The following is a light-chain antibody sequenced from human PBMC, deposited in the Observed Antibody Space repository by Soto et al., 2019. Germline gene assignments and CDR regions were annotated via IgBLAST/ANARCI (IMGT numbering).Light chain of an antibody. CDR1: SGHSSYA. CDR3: QTWGTYWV. V-gene: IGLV4-69*01. J-gene: IGLJ3*02. Sequence: QLVLTQSPSASASLGASVKLTCTLSSGHSSYAIAWHQQQPEKGPRYLMKLNSDGSHSKGDGLPDRFSGSSSGAERYLTISSLQSEDEADYYCQTWGTYWVFGGGTKVTVL. CDR2: LNSDGSH.